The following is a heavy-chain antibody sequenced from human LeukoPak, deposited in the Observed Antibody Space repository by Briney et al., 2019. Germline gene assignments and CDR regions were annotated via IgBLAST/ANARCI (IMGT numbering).Heavy chain of an antibody. D-gene: IGHD1-14*01. J-gene: IGHJ1*01. CDR2: IKHDGSEE. V-gene: IGHV3-7*01. CDR3: ARDRYFQY. CDR1: GFTFSHCW. Sequence: PGGSLTLSCVASGFTFSHCWMSWVRQAPGKGLEWVANIKHDGSEEHYVDSVEGRFSISRDNAKNSLYLQMNSLRAEDTAVYYCARDRYFQYWGQGFLVIVSS.